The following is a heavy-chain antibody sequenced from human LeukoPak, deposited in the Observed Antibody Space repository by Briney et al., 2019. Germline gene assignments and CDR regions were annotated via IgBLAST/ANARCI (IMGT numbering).Heavy chain of an antibody. D-gene: IGHD2-2*01. CDR2: VYPGDSNT. V-gene: IGHV5-51*01. CDR3: ARHVGFCSSTSCYPFYDY. Sequence: GESLKISCKGSGYSYISHWIGWVRQMPGKGLEWMGIVYPGDSNTRYSPSLQGQVSISADKSINTAYLQWSSLKASDTAIYLCARHVGFCSSTSCYPFYDYWGQGTLVTVSS. J-gene: IGHJ4*02. CDR1: GYSYISHW.